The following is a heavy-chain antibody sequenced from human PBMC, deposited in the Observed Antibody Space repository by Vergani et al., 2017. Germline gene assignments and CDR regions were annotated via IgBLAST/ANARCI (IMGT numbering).Heavy chain of an antibody. CDR3: ARTVVAATLSGRWYYYMDV. CDR2: INHSGST. J-gene: IGHJ6*03. CDR1: GGSFSGYY. V-gene: IGHV4-34*01. D-gene: IGHD2-15*01. Sequence: QVQLQQWGAGLLKPSETLSLTCAVYGGSFSGYYWSWIRQPPGKGLEWIGEINHSGSTNYNPSLKSRVTISVDTSKNQFSLKLSSVTAVDTAVYYCARTVVAATLSGRWYYYMDVWGKGTTVTVSS.